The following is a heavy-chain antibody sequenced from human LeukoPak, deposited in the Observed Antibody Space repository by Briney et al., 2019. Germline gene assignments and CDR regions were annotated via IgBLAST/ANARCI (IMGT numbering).Heavy chain of an antibody. V-gene: IGHV3-21*01. CDR2: ISSSSSYI. D-gene: IGHD6-13*01. CDR3: AREPIAAAGTDWFDP. Sequence: PGGSLRLSCAASGFTFSSYSMNWVRQAPEKGLEWVSSISSSSSYIYYADSVKGRFTISRDNAKNSLYLQMNSLRAEDTAVYYCAREPIAAAGTDWFDPWGQGTLVTVSS. CDR1: GFTFSSYS. J-gene: IGHJ5*02.